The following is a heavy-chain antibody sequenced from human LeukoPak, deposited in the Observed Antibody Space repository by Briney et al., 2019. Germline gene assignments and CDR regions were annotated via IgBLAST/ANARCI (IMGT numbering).Heavy chain of an antibody. V-gene: IGHV4-39*07. CDR2: IYYSGST. Sequence: PSETLSLTCTVSGGSISSSSYYWGWIRQPPGKGLEWIGSIYYSGSTYYNPSLKSRVTISVDTSKNQFSLKLSSVTAADTAVYYCARSRGGSHDYWGQGTLVTVSS. J-gene: IGHJ4*02. CDR3: ARSRGGSHDY. CDR1: GGSISSSSYY. D-gene: IGHD2-15*01.